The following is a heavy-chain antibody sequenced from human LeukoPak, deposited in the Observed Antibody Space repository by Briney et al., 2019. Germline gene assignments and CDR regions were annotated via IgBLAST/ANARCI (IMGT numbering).Heavy chain of an antibody. V-gene: IGHV4-30-2*01. D-gene: IGHD5-12*01. CDR3: ARDGYSGYGLNAFDI. Sequence: PLETLSLTCTVSGGSISSGGYYWSWIRQPPGKDLEWIGYIYHSGSTYYNPSLKSRVTISVDRSKNQFSLKLSSVTAADTAVYYCARDGYSGYGLNAFDIWGQGTMVTVSS. CDR2: IYHSGST. CDR1: GGSISSGGYY. J-gene: IGHJ3*02.